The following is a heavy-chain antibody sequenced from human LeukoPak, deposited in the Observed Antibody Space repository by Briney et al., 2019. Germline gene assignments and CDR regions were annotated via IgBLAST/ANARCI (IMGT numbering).Heavy chain of an antibody. J-gene: IGHJ4*02. D-gene: IGHD3-10*01. Sequence: SETLSLTCTVSGGSISSSSYYWGWIRQPPGKGLGWIGSIYYSGSTYYNPSLKSRVTISVDTSKNQFSLKLSSVTAADTAVYYCARPTMVRGVIDYWGQGTLVTVSS. CDR1: GGSISSSSYY. CDR2: IYYSGST. V-gene: IGHV4-39*01. CDR3: ARPTMVRGVIDY.